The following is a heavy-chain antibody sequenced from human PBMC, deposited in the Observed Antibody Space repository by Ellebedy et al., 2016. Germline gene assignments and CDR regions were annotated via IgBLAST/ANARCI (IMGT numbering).Heavy chain of an antibody. CDR3: AGWSFYDNSSGEDAFDI. CDR1: GFTLRSFS. V-gene: IGHV3-21*01. CDR2: ISSSSSNI. Sequence: GESLKISCAASGFTLRSFSMNWVRQAPGKGLEWVSSISSSSSNIYYADSVKGRFTISRDNAKNSLYLQMNSLRAEDTALYYCAGWSFYDNSSGEDAFDIWGQGTKVTVSS. D-gene: IGHD3-22*01. J-gene: IGHJ3*02.